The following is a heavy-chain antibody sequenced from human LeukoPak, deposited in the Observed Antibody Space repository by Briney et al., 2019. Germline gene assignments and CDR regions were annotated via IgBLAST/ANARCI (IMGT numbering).Heavy chain of an antibody. V-gene: IGHV3-21*01. CDR2: ISSSSSYI. CDR1: GFTFSSYS. D-gene: IGHD6-13*01. CDR3: ARDQVAAVALDI. J-gene: IGHJ3*02. Sequence: GGSLRLSCAASGFTFSSYSMNWVRQAPGKGLEWVSSISSSSSYIYYADSVKGRFTISRDNAKNSLYLQMNSLRAEDTAVYYCARDQVAAVALDIWGQGTMVTVSS.